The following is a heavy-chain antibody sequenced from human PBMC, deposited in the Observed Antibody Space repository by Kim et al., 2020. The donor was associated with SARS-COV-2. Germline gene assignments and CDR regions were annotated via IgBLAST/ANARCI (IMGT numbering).Heavy chain of an antibody. D-gene: IGHD1-1*01. CDR3: AKGGRGDGYNVFDY. Sequence: ADSVKGRFTISRDNSKNTLYLEINSLRAEDAAVYYCAKGGRGDGYNVFDYWGQGTLVTVSS. J-gene: IGHJ4*02. V-gene: IGHV3-30*02.